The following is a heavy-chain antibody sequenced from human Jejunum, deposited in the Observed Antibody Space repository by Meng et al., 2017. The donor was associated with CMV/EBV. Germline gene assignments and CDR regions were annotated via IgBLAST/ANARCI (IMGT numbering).Heavy chain of an antibody. CDR2: INTNTGNP. D-gene: IGHD3-16*01. J-gene: IGHJ4*02. Sequence: LPTYTINWVRKAPGQGLEWMGWINTNTGNPTYAQDFTGRFVFSLDTSVSTAYLQISSLKAADTAVYYCARDYDDVWGTYGYTHYLDYWGQGTLVTVSS. CDR1: LPTYT. V-gene: IGHV7-4-1*02. CDR3: ARDYDDVWGTYGYTHYLDY.